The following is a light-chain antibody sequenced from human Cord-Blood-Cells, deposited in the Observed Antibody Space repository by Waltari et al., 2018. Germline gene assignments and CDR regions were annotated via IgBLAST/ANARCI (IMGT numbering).Light chain of an antibody. V-gene: IGLV2-14*01. J-gene: IGLJ2*01. CDR3: SSYTSSSTLDVV. Sequence: QSALTQPASASGSPGQSITISCTGTSSDVGGYNYHSWYQQHPGKAPKLMIYDVSNRPSGVSNRFSGSKSGNTASLTISGLQAEDEADYYCSSYTSSSTLDVVFGGGTKLTVL. CDR2: DVS. CDR1: SSDVGGYNY.